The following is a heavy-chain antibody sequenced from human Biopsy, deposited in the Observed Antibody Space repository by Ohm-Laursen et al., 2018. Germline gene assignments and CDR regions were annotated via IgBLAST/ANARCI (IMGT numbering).Heavy chain of an antibody. CDR3: ATKLTGYFHH. CDR1: GGTFSNYG. V-gene: IGHV1-69*06. D-gene: IGHD3-9*01. Sequence: SVKVSCKAPGGTFSNYGVSWVRQAPGQGLEWLGGNIPTLGTGNYAQKFQDRVTVAADTSTSTATMELRSLRSDDTAVYHCATKLTGYFHHWGQGTLVIVSS. CDR2: NIPTLGTG. J-gene: IGHJ1*01.